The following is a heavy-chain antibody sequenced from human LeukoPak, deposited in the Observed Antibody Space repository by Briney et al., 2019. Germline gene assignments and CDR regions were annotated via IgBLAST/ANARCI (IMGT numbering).Heavy chain of an antibody. D-gene: IGHD2-15*01. J-gene: IGHJ5*02. CDR1: GYTFTGYY. Sequence: ASVKVSCKGSGYTFTGYYMHWVRQAPGQGLEWMGRINPNSGGTNYAQKFQGRVTMTRDMSISTAYMELSRLRSDDTAVYYCARDRFIVVVVAATPYWFDPWGQGTLVTVSS. CDR3: ARDRFIVVVVAATPYWFDP. V-gene: IGHV1-2*06. CDR2: INPNSGGT.